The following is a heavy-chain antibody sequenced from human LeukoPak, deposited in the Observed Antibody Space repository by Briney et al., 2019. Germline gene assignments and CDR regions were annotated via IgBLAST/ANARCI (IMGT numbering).Heavy chain of an antibody. V-gene: IGHV4-59*08. Sequence: SETLSLTCTVFGGSMSSSFWSWTRQPPGKGLDWIGYIYYSGSTNYNPSLKSRVTISVDTSKNQFSLKLSSVTAADTAVYYCARRYHILTGYDAFDIWGRGTMVTVSS. CDR2: IYYSGST. J-gene: IGHJ3*02. CDR3: ARRYHILTGYDAFDI. D-gene: IGHD3-9*01. CDR1: GGSMSSSF.